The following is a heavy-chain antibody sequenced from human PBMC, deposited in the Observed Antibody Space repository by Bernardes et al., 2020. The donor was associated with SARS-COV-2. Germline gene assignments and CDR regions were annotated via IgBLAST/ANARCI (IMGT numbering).Heavy chain of an antibody. D-gene: IGHD2-2*01. CDR2: ISWNSGSI. CDR1: GFTFDDYA. J-gene: IGHJ5*02. V-gene: IGHV3-9*01. CDR3: AKGSWVVPAPFDP. Sequence: GGSLRLSCAASGFTFDDYAMHWVRKAPGKGLEWVSGISWNSGSIGYADSVKGRFTISRDNAKNSLYLQMNSLRAEDTALYYCAKGSWVVPAPFDPWGQGTLVTVSS.